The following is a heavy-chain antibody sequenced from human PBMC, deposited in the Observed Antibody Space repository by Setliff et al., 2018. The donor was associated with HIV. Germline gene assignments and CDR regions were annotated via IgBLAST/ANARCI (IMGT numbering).Heavy chain of an antibody. Sequence: SETLSLTCTVSGGSVGSGSYYWSWVRQPPGKGLEWIGYIYYTGSTNYNPSLKSRLTISVDTSKNQFSLKLRSVTAADTAVYFCARASYHDSGSSPLGYWGQGTLVTVSS. CDR2: IYYTGST. V-gene: IGHV4-61*01. J-gene: IGHJ4*02. CDR1: GGSVGSGSYY. D-gene: IGHD3-10*01. CDR3: ARASYHDSGSSPLGY.